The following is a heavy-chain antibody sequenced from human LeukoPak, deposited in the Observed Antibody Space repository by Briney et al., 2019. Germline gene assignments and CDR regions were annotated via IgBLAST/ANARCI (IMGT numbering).Heavy chain of an antibody. V-gene: IGHV3-11*04. D-gene: IGHD2-15*01. Sequence: GGSLRLSCAASGFTFSDYYMSWIRQAPGKGREWVSYIIISGITIYYADSVKGRFTISRDNAKNSLYLQMNSLRAEDTAVYYCASIFCSGGSCPRGYFQHWGQGTLVTVSS. J-gene: IGHJ1*01. CDR1: GFTFSDYY. CDR3: ASIFCSGGSCPRGYFQH. CDR2: IIISGITI.